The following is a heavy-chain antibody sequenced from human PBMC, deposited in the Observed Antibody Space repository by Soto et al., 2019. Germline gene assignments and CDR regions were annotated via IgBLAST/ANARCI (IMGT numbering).Heavy chain of an antibody. J-gene: IGHJ6*02. V-gene: IGHV4-59*01. CDR3: ARGAMVRGVIYYYYGMDV. D-gene: IGHD3-10*01. CDR1: GGSISSYY. CDR2: IYYSGST. Sequence: PSETLSLTCTVSGGSISSYYWSWIRQPPGKGLEWIGYIYYSGSTNYNPSLKSRVTISVDTSKNQFSLKLSSVTAADTAVYYCARGAMVRGVIYYYYGMDVWGQGTTVTSP.